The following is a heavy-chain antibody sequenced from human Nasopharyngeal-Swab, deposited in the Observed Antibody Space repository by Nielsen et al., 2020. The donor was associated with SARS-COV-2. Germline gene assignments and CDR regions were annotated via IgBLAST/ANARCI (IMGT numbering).Heavy chain of an antibody. CDR1: GDSISRGTYY. J-gene: IGHJ3*02. CDR3: ARARITMIVVVNAFDI. Sequence: SETLSLTCTVSGDSISRGTYYWSWIRQPPGKGLEWIGYIYYSGSTNYNPSLKSRVTISVDTSKNQFSLKLSSVTAADTAVYYCARARITMIVVVNAFDIWGQGTMVTVSS. CDR2: IYYSGST. D-gene: IGHD3-22*01. V-gene: IGHV4-61*01.